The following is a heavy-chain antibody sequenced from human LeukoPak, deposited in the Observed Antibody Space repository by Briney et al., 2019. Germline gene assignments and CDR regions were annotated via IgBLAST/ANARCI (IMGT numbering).Heavy chain of an antibody. D-gene: IGHD1-1*01. J-gene: IGHJ3*02. CDR1: GFTFSNAW. CDR2: IKSKTDGGTT. V-gene: IGHV3-15*01. Sequence: GGSLRLSCAASGFTFSNAWMSWVRQAPGKGLEWVGRIKSKTDGGTTDYAAPVKGRFTISRDDSKNTLYLQMNSLKTEDTAVYYCTTRYRGDSAFDIWGQGTMVTVSS. CDR3: TTRYRGDSAFDI.